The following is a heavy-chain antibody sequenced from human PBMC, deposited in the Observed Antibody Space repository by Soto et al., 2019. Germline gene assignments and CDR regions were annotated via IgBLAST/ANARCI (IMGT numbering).Heavy chain of an antibody. J-gene: IGHJ6*02. CDR1: GYTFTSYG. CDR3: ARDGKPGSWSDLNYYGMDV. D-gene: IGHD6-13*01. CDR2: ISAYNGNT. V-gene: IGHV1-18*01. Sequence: QVQLVQSGAEVKKPGASVKVSCKASGYTFTSYGISWVRQAPGQGLEWMGWISAYNGNTNYAQKLQGRVTMTTDTYTSTAYMELRSLRSDDTAVDYCARDGKPGSWSDLNYYGMDVWGQGTTVTVSS.